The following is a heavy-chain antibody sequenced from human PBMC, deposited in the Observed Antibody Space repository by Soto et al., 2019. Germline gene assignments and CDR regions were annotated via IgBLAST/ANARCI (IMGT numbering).Heavy chain of an antibody. V-gene: IGHV1-69*06. CDR2: IIPIFGTA. D-gene: IGHD4-17*01. Sequence: ASVKVSCKASGGTFSSYAISWVRQAPGQGLEWMGGIIPIFGTANYAQKFQGRVTITADKSTSTAYMELSSLRSEDTAVYYCAGYPTTVTTNYYYGMDVWGQGTTVTVSS. CDR1: GGTFSSYA. J-gene: IGHJ6*02. CDR3: AGYPTTVTTNYYYGMDV.